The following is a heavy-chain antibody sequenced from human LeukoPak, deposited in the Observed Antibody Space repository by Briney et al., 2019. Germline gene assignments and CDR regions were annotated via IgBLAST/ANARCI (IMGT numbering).Heavy chain of an antibody. V-gene: IGHV3-48*03. CDR3: AREYSGANDY. CDR2: ISFSGSTI. Sequence: GGSLRLSCAASGFTFSSYEMNWVRQAPGKGLEWVSYISFSGSTIYYADSVKGRFTISRDNAKNSLYVQMNSLRAEDTAVYYCAREYSGANDYWGQGTLVTVSS. CDR1: GFTFSSYE. D-gene: IGHD5-12*01. J-gene: IGHJ4*02.